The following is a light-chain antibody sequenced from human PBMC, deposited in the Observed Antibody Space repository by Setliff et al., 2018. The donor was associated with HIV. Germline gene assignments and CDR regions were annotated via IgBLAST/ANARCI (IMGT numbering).Light chain of an antibody. CDR1: SSNIGSNT. J-gene: IGLJ1*01. CDR3: AAWDDSLNSYV. V-gene: IGLV1-44*01. CDR2: RNN. Sequence: QSVLTQPPSASGTPGQRVTISCSGSSSNIGSNTVNWYQQLPGTAPKLLIYRNNQRPSGVPDRFSGSKSGTSASLAISGLQAGDEADYYCAAWDDSLNSYVFGTGTKVTVL.